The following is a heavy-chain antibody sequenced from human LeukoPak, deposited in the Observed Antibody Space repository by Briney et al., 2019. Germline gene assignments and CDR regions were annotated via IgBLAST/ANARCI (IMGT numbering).Heavy chain of an antibody. J-gene: IGHJ6*03. V-gene: IGHV3-48*01. Sequence: GRSLRLSCAASGFTFSSYSMNWVRQAPGKGLEWVSYISSSSSTIYYADSVKGRFTISRDNAKNSLYLQMNSLRAEDTAVYYCARDSVIEVPAAIRYYYYMDVWGKGTTVTVSS. CDR2: ISSSSSTI. D-gene: IGHD2-2*01. CDR3: ARDSVIEVPAAIRYYYYMDV. CDR1: GFTFSSYS.